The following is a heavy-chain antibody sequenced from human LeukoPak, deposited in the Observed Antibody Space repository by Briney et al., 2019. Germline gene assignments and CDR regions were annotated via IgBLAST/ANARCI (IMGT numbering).Heavy chain of an antibody. CDR3: AGFFYDNSGDAFDI. CDR1: GGTFSSYA. V-gene: IGHV1-69*13. J-gene: IGHJ3*02. Sequence: ASVKVSCKASGGTFSSYAISWVRQAPGQGLEWMRGLIPIYGSANYAQKFQGRVTITSDESTRTVFMELSSLRPEDSAVYYCAGFFYDNSGDAFDIWGQGTMVTVSS. D-gene: IGHD3-22*01. CDR2: LIPIYGSA.